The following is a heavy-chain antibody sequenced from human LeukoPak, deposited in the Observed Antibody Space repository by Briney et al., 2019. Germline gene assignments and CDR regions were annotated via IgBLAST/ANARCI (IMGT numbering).Heavy chain of an antibody. CDR1: GFTSTTYA. V-gene: IGHV3-64*01. D-gene: IGHD6-13*01. J-gene: IGHJ4*02. CDR2: ISTDGGGT. CDR3: ARYSSGSCYDY. Sequence: GGSLRLSCAASGFTSTTYAMHWVRQAPGRGLEYVSAISTDGGGTYYANSVKGRFTISRDNSKNTLYLQMGSLRVEDMAVYYCARYSSGSCYDYWGQGTLVTVSS.